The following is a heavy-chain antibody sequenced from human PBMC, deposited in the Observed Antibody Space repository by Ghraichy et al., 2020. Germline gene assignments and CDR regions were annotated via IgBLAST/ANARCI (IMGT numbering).Heavy chain of an antibody. V-gene: IGHV1-69*13. J-gene: IGHJ3*02. CDR3: ARDLYDYGRTIPPDAFDI. D-gene: IGHD4-17*01. CDR1: GGTFSSYA. Sequence: SVKVSCKASGGTFSSYAISWVRQAPGQGLEWMGGIIPIFGTANYAQKFQGRVTITADESTSTAYMELSSLRSEDTAVYYCARDLYDYGRTIPPDAFDIWGQGTMVTVSS. CDR2: IIPIFGTA.